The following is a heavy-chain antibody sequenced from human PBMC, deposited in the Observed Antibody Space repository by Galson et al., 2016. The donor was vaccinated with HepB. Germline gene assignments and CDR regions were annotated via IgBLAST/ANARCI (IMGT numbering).Heavy chain of an antibody. V-gene: IGHV3-23*01. J-gene: IGHJ4*02. Sequence: SLRLSCAASGFTFSTDGMTWFRQAPGKGLEWVSTINKGGENTHYADSVNGRFTISRDNSKNTVSLQMRSLRVEDTAIYYCAKERRGYYNEHWGRGTLVTVSS. CDR1: GFTFSTDG. CDR3: AKERRGYYNEH. D-gene: IGHD3-9*01. CDR2: INKGGENT.